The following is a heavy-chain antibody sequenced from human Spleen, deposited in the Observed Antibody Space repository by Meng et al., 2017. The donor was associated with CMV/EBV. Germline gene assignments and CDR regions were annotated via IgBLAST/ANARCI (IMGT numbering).Heavy chain of an antibody. D-gene: IGHD5-24*01. CDR2: INIDGSNT. Sequence: LSCSSSGLTFSSYWMHWVRQGPGKGLEWVSRINIDGSNTNYADSVKGRFTISRDNANNTLYLQMNSLSAEDTAVYYCGRDLLQIDHWGQGTLVTVSS. V-gene: IGHV3-74*01. J-gene: IGHJ4*02. CDR1: GLTFSSYW. CDR3: GRDLLQIDH.